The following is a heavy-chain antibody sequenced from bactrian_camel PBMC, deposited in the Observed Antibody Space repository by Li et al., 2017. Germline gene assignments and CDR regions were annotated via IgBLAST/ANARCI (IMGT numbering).Heavy chain of an antibody. CDR1: GYTYGRGP. Sequence: HVQLVESGGGSVQAGGSLRLSCTTSGYTYGRGPMSWFRQAPGKARENVAAIDSDDSTKYADSVKGRFTISRDNAKNTLYLQMNSLEPEDTAMYYCMADRTKNLETMIFGLVYSGPGTQVTVS. V-gene: IGHV3S53*01. CDR2: IDSDDST. CDR3: MADRTKNLETMIFGLVY. J-gene: IGHJ4*01. D-gene: IGHD4*01.